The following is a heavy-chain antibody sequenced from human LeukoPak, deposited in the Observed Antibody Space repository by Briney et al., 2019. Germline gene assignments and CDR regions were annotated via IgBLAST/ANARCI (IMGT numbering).Heavy chain of an antibody. V-gene: IGHV3-21*01. CDR3: ARVPHYCSSTSCHFDY. CDR1: GFTFNSYN. CDR2: ISSSSSYI. Sequence: GGSLRLSCAASGFTFNSYNMNWVRQAPGKGLEWVSSISSSSSYIYYADSVKGRFTISRDNAKNSLYLQMNSQKAEDTAVYYCARVPHYCSSTSCHFDYWGQGTLVTVSS. J-gene: IGHJ4*02. D-gene: IGHD2-2*01.